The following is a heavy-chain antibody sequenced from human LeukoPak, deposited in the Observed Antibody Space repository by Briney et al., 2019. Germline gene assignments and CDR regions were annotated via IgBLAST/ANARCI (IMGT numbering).Heavy chain of an antibody. CDR1: GFTFSSYA. J-gene: IGHJ4*02. Sequence: GGSLRLSCAASGFTFSSYAMSWVRQAPGKGLEWVSAISGSGGSTYYADSVKGRFTISRDNSKNTLYLQMNSLRAEDTAVYYCAQVADSSGWYGSDLDYWGQGTLVTVSS. V-gene: IGHV3-23*01. CDR3: AQVADSSGWYGSDLDY. D-gene: IGHD6-19*01. CDR2: ISGSGGST.